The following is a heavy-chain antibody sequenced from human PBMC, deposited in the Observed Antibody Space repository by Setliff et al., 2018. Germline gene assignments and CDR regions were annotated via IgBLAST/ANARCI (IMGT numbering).Heavy chain of an antibody. CDR3: ASRATYYNFYLY. Sequence: PSETLSLTCAVYGGSFSSYYWGWIRQPPGKGLEWIGSIYYSGSTYYNPSLKSRVTISVDTSKNQFSLKLSSVTAADTAVYYCASRATYYNFYLYWGQGTLVTVSS. J-gene: IGHJ4*02. CDR2: IYYSGST. V-gene: IGHV4-39*07. D-gene: IGHD3-3*01. CDR1: GGSFSSYY.